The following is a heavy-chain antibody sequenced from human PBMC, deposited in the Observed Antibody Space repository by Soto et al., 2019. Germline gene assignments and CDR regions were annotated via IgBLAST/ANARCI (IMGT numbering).Heavy chain of an antibody. CDR2: INPSGGST. V-gene: IGHV1-46*01. CDR1: GYTFTSYY. D-gene: IGHD1-1*01. CDR3: ARSANTWTGTRYFPY. Sequence: GASVKVSCKASGYTFTSYYMHWVRQAPGQGLEWMGIINPSGGSTSYAQKFQGRVTMTRDTSASTAYMELSSLRSDDTAVYYCARSANTWTGTRYFPYWGLGTLVTVSS. J-gene: IGHJ1*01.